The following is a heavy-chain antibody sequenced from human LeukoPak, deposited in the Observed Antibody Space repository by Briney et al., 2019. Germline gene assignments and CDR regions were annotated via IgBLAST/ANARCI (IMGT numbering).Heavy chain of an antibody. CDR3: GKEEFGELVIGY. Sequence: PGGSLRLSCAASGFTFSNAWMSWVRQAPGKGLEWVSGISDSGSKTYYADSVQGRFTISRDNSKSSLFLQMNSLRAEDTAVYYCGKEEFGELVIGYWGQGILVTVTS. J-gene: IGHJ4*02. CDR2: ISDSGSKT. V-gene: IGHV3-23*01. CDR1: GFTFSNAW. D-gene: IGHD3-10*01.